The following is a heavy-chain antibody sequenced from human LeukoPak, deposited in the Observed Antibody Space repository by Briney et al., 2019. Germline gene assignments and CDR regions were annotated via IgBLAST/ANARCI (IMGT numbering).Heavy chain of an antibody. CDR3: ARAMYSSGFYMDV. Sequence: PGGSLRLSCADYRYTINSYRMHCVRQAPGKGVLWISRINSDGSSRSYADSVKGRFTISRDNAKNTLYLQMNSLRAEDTAVYYCARAMYSSGFYMDVWGKGTTVSVSS. CDR1: RYTINSYR. J-gene: IGHJ6*03. V-gene: IGHV3-74*01. CDR2: INSDGSSR. D-gene: IGHD6-19*01.